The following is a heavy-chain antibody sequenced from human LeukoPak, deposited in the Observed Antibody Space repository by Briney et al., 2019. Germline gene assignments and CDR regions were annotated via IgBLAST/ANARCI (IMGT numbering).Heavy chain of an antibody. D-gene: IGHD3-22*01. CDR2: INPNGGST. CDR3: ARPINYYDSSGYHHSYFDY. CDR1: GYTLSSYH. J-gene: IGHJ4*02. V-gene: IGHV1-46*01. Sequence: ASVKVSCKASGYTLSSYHIQWVRQVPGQGLEWMGRINPNGGSTNYAQKFQGRVTMTTDTSTSTVYMELSSLRSEDTAVHYCARPINYYDSSGYHHSYFDYWGQGTLVTVSS.